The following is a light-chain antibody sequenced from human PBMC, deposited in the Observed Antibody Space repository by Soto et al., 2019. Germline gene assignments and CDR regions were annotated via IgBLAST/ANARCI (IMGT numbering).Light chain of an antibody. V-gene: IGKV3-20*01. Sequence: EIVLTQSPGPLSLSPGERVTLSCRAGQSVTSSYLAWYQQKPGQAPRLLIYDASSRATGIPDRFSGSGSGTDFTLTISRLELEDFAVYYCQQYGSSLLTFGGGTKVEIK. CDR2: DAS. CDR1: QSVTSSY. J-gene: IGKJ4*01. CDR3: QQYGSSLLT.